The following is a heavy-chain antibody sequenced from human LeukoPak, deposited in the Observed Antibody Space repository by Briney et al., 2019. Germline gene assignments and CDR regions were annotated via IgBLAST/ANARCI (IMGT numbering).Heavy chain of an antibody. D-gene: IGHD3-22*01. J-gene: IGHJ4*02. CDR2: ISYDGSNK. V-gene: IGHV3-30*04. Sequence: GGSLRLSCAASGLTFSSYAMHWVRQAPGKGLEWVAVISYDGSNKYYADSVKGRFTISRDNSKNTLYLQMDSLRAEDTAVYYCARARGYYDSSGYIYWGQGTLVTVSS. CDR1: GLTFSSYA. CDR3: ARARGYYDSSGYIY.